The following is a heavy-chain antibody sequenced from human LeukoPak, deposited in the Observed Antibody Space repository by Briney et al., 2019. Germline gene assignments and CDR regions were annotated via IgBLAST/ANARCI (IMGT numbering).Heavy chain of an antibody. CDR3: ARDYTYYYGSGSFYYYYGMDV. D-gene: IGHD3-10*01. CDR2: ISSSGSTI. V-gene: IGHV3-48*03. CDR1: GFTFSTYE. J-gene: IGHJ6*02. Sequence: PGGSLRLSCTASGFTFSTYEMNWVRQAPGKGLEWVSYISSSGSTIYYADSVKGRFTISRDNAKNSLYLQMNSLRAEDTAVYYCARDYTYYYGSGSFYYYYGMDVWAKGPRSPSP.